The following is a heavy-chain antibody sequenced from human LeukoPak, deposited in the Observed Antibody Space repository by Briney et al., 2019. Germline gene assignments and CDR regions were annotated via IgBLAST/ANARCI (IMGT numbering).Heavy chain of an antibody. CDR3: ARDSRGFDP. V-gene: IGHV3-48*03. Sequence: GGSLRLSCTASGFTFSSYEMNWVGQAPGKGLEWVSYISSSGSTMFYADSVKGRFTISRDNAKNSLYLQMNSLRPDDTAVYYCARDSRGFDPWGQGTLVTVSS. CDR2: ISSSGSTM. CDR1: GFTFSSYE. J-gene: IGHJ5*02.